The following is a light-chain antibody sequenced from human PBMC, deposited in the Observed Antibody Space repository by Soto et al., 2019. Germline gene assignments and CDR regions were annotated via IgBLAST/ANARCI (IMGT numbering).Light chain of an antibody. CDR3: QVWDSNTDHVV. V-gene: IGLV3-21*02. Sequence: SYELTQPPSVSVAPGQTARITCGGNNIGSKSVHWYQQKPGQAPVLVVYDDSDRPSGIPEPFSGSNSGNTATLTITRVAPGDEADYYCQVWDSNTDHVVFGGGTKLTVL. J-gene: IGLJ2*01. CDR1: NIGSKS. CDR2: DDS.